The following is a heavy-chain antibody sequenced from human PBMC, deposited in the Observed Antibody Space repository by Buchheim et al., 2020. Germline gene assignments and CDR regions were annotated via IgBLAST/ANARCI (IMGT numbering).Heavy chain of an antibody. Sequence: EVQLVESGGGLVQPGGSLRLSCAASGFTFSSYWMHWVRQAPGKGLVWVSRINSDGSSTSYADSVKGRFTISRDNAKHTLYLQMNSLRAEDTAVYYCASLHVDYDFWSGYYSFYYYGMDVWGQGTT. V-gene: IGHV3-74*01. D-gene: IGHD3-3*01. J-gene: IGHJ6*02. CDR2: INSDGSST. CDR3: ASLHVDYDFWSGYYSFYYYGMDV. CDR1: GFTFSSYW.